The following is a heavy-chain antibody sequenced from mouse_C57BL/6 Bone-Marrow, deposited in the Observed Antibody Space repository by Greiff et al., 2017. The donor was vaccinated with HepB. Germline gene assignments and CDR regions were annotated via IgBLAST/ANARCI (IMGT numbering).Heavy chain of an antibody. CDR3: ARQGITTVAEGYFDV. V-gene: IGHV5-12*01. CDR2: ISNGGGST. D-gene: IGHD1-1*01. CDR1: GFTFSDYY. Sequence: EVKVVESGGGLVQPGGSLKLSCAASGFTFSDYYMYWVRQTPEKRLEWVAYISNGGGSTYYPDTVKGRFTISRDNAKNTLYLQMSRLKSEDTAMYYCARQGITTVAEGYFDVWGTGTTVTVSS. J-gene: IGHJ1*03.